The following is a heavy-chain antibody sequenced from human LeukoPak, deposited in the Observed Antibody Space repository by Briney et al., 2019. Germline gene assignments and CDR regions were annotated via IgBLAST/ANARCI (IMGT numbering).Heavy chain of an antibody. J-gene: IGHJ4*02. D-gene: IGHD5-24*01. CDR3: SRDLRGRDDY. V-gene: IGHV3-74*01. CDR1: GFTFSKAW. CDR2: INEGGSVT. Sequence: GGSLRLSCAVSGFTFSKAWMSWVRQAPGKGLVWVSRINEGGSVTDYADSVKGRFTISRDNAKNTLYLEMNSLRAEDTAVYYCSRDLRGRDDYWGQGTLVSVSS.